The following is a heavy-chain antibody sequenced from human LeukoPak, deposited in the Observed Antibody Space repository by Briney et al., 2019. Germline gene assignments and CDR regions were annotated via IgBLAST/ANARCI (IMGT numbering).Heavy chain of an antibody. D-gene: IGHD6-13*01. Sequence: PSETLSLTCAVYGGSFSGYYWSWIRQPPGKGLEWIGEINHSGSTNYNPSLKSRVTISVDTSKNQFSLKLSSATAADTAVYYCARAGGRGYSSSWYDSWGQGTLVTVSS. J-gene: IGHJ5*01. CDR3: ARAGGRGYSSSWYDS. CDR2: INHSGST. V-gene: IGHV4-34*01. CDR1: GGSFSGYY.